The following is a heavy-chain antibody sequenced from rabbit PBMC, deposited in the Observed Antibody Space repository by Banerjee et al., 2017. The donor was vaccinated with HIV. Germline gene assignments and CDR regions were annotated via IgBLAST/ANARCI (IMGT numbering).Heavy chain of an antibody. D-gene: IGHD4-1*01. CDR3: ARDLAGVIGWNFNL. Sequence: QEQLVEYGGDLVKPEGSLTLTCTASGFTFSSNHWICWVRQAPGKGLEWIACIYAGSSGNTVYASWAKGRFTISKASWTTVTLQMTSLTAADTATYFCARDLAGVIGWNFNLWGPGTLVTVS. CDR2: IYAGSSGNT. J-gene: IGHJ4*01. CDR1: GFTFSSNHW. V-gene: IGHV1S45*01.